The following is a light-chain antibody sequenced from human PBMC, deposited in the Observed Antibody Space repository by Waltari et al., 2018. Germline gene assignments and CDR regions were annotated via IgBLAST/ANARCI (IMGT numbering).Light chain of an antibody. CDR2: DVT. V-gene: IGLV2-14*01. J-gene: IGLJ1*01. CDR3: SSYTSSGTFV. Sequence: QSALTQPASVSGSPGQSITISCTGTSSDIGNYDFVSWYQQHPGKAPKPMIYDVTKRPSGVSHRVSATQSVITVSLTISGLQAEDGADYYCSSYTSSGTFVFGTGTEVTVL. CDR1: SSDIGNYDF.